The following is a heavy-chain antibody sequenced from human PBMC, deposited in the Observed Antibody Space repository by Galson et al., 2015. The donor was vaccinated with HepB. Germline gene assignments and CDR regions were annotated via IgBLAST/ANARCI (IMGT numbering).Heavy chain of an antibody. D-gene: IGHD3-10*01. CDR2: ISYDGSNK. J-gene: IGHJ4*02. V-gene: IGHV3-30*03. CDR1: GFTFSSYG. Sequence: SLRLSCAASGFTFSSYGMHWVRQAPGKGLEWVAVISYDGSNKYYADSVEGRFTISRDNSKNTLYLQMNSLRAEDTAVYYCAIPGYGSGSYRLDYWGQGTLVTVSS. CDR3: AIPGYGSGSYRLDY.